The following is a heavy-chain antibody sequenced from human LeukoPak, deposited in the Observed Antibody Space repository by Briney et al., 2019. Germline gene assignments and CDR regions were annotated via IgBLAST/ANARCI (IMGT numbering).Heavy chain of an antibody. J-gene: IGHJ3*02. V-gene: IGHV1-18*01. D-gene: IGHD2/OR15-2a*01. Sequence: ASVKVSCKASGGTFSSYAISWVRQAPGQGLEWMGWISAYNGNTNYAQKLQGRVTMTTDTSTSTAYMELRSLRSDDTAVYYCARPNEYDAFDIWGQGTMVTVSS. CDR2: ISAYNGNT. CDR1: GGTFSSYA. CDR3: ARPNEYDAFDI.